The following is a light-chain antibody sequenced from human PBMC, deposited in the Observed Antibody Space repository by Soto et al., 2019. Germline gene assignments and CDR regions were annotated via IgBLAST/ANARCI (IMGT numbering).Light chain of an antibody. V-gene: IGKV3-15*01. CDR2: GAY. Sequence: EIVMTQSPATLSVSPGERATLSCRASQGVSSALAWYQQKAGQVPRLLISGAYTRATGIPARFSGSGSGTEFTLTISSLQSEDFAVYFCQQYLDWPPTFGQGTKVDIK. J-gene: IGKJ1*01. CDR1: QGVSSA. CDR3: QQYLDWPPT.